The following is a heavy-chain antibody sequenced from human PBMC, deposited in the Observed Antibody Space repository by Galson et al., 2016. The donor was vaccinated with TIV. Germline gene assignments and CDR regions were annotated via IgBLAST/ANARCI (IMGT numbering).Heavy chain of an antibody. CDR2: IYHRSRWYI. CDR3: ARATPSVFGIIMTLDY. CDR1: GDSVSSDSAA. J-gene: IGHJ4*02. Sequence: CAISGDSVSSDSAAWNWIRQSPSRGLQWLGRIYHRSRWYIDYAPSERGRMIITPDTSKNQFSLQLNSVAPEDTAVYYCARATPSVFGIIMTLDYWGQGTLVTVSS. D-gene: IGHD3-3*01. V-gene: IGHV6-1*01.